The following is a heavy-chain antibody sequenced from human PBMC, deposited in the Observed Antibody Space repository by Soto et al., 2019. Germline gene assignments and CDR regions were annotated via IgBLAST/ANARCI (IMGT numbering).Heavy chain of an antibody. V-gene: IGHV3-11*03. J-gene: IGHJ4*02. D-gene: IGHD5-12*01. CDR3: AISWGTTSRDGYNFDY. CDR1: GFTFSDYY. CDR2: ISSSSSYT. Sequence: VGSLRLSCAASGFTFSDYYMSWIRQAPGKGLEWVSYISSSSSYTNYADSVKGRFTISRDNAKNSLYLQMNSLRAEDTAVYYCAISWGTTSRDGYNFDYWGQGTLVTVSS.